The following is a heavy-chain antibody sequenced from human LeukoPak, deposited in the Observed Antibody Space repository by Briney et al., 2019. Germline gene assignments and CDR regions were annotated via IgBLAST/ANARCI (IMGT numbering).Heavy chain of an antibody. D-gene: IGHD1-26*01. Sequence: GRSLRLSCAASGFTFSSYAMHWVRQAPGKGLEWVAVISYDGSNKYYADSVKGRFTISRDNSKNTLYLQMNSLRAEDTAVYYCAKDHGRAFGYWGQGTLVTVSS. J-gene: IGHJ4*02. V-gene: IGHV3-30-3*01. CDR1: GFTFSSYA. CDR2: ISYDGSNK. CDR3: AKDHGRAFGY.